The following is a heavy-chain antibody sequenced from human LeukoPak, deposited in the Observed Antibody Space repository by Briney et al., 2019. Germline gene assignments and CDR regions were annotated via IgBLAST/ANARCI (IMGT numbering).Heavy chain of an antibody. Sequence: GWALRLSCAASGFTFSKYAMSWVRQAPGKGREGVSSISWRGGNTYYAHSVKGRFTIPIHNSKNTLYLQLNLLRVEDASVYDLTKMVGAQVIKVYYFDNCGQGNLATVSS. D-gene: IGHD2-15*01. J-gene: IGHJ4*02. CDR2: ISWRGGNT. CDR3: TKMVGAQVIKVYYFDN. V-gene: IGHV3-23*01. CDR1: GFTFSKYA.